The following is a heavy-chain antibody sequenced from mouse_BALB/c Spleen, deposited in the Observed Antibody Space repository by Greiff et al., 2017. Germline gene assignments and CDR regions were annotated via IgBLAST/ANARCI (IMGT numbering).Heavy chain of an antibody. CDR1: GFTFSDYG. CDR3: ARRLPLYAMDY. J-gene: IGHJ4*01. Sequence: EVHLVESGGGLVQPGGSRKLSCAASGFTFSDYGMAWVRQAPGKGPEWVAFISNLAYSIYYADTVTGRFTISRENAKNTLYLEMSSLRSEDTAMYYCARRLPLYAMDYWGQGTSVTVSS. V-gene: IGHV5-15*02. CDR2: ISNLAYSI. D-gene: IGHD2-4*01.